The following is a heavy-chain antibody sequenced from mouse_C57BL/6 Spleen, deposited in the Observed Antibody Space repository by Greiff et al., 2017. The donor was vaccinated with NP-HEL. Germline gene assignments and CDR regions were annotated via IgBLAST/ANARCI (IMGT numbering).Heavy chain of an antibody. CDR2: ISYDGSN. J-gene: IGHJ1*03. D-gene: IGHD1-1*01. V-gene: IGHV3-6*01. CDR3: ARDPTVVPYWYFDV. CDR1: GYSITSGYY. Sequence: EVQLVESGPGLVKPSQSLSLTCSVTGYSITSGYYWNWIRQFPGNKLEWMGYISYDGSNNYNPSLKNRISITRDTSKNQFFLKLNSVTTEDTATYYCARDPTVVPYWYFDVWGTGTTVTVSS.